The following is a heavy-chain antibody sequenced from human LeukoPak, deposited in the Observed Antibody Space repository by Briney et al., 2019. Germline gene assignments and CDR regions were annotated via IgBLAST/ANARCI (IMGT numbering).Heavy chain of an antibody. CDR1: GFTFSNYW. Sequence: GGSLRLSCAASGFTFSNYWMSWVRQAPGKGLEWVANIKQDGSERNYVDSVKGRFAISRDNAKNSLYLQMNSLRAEDTAVYYCARDHYGSGNYYSFFDYWGQGALVIVNS. CDR2: IKQDGSER. V-gene: IGHV3-7*01. J-gene: IGHJ4*02. CDR3: ARDHYGSGNYYSFFDY. D-gene: IGHD3-10*01.